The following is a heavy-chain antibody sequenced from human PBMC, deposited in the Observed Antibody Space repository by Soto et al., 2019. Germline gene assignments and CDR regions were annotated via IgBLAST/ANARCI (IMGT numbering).Heavy chain of an antibody. V-gene: IGHV4-30-4*01. D-gene: IGHD2-15*01. CDR3: AREKCYISGPKNFDY. J-gene: IGHJ4*02. CDR1: GGSINSGDYY. Sequence: PSETMSLTCTVSGGSINSGDYYWTWLRQPPGKGLEWIGYIYYRGSTYYNPSLESRVTMSVDTSKNQFSLKLSSVTAADTAVYYCAREKCYISGPKNFDYWGQGTLVTVSS. CDR2: IYYRGST.